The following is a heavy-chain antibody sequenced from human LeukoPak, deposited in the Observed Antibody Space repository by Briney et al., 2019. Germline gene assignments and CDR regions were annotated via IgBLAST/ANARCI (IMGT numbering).Heavy chain of an antibody. CDR2: IHTSGST. D-gene: IGHD3-16*02. Sequence: PSETLSLTCTVSGGSISSYYWSWIRQPAGKGLEWIGRIHTSGSTNYNTSLKSRVTMSVGTSKNQLSLKLSSVTAADTAVYYCARVFYDYVWGSYRYFDYWGQGALVTVSS. V-gene: IGHV4-4*07. CDR3: ARVFYDYVWGSYRYFDY. CDR1: GGSISSYY. J-gene: IGHJ4*02.